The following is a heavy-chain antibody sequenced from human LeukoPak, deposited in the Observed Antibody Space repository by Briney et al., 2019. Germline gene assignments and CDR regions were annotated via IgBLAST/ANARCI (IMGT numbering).Heavy chain of an antibody. CDR1: GFMFSSHW. J-gene: IGHJ4*02. Sequence: PGGSLRLSCAASGFMFSSHWMSWVRQAPGKGLEWVAKIKQDGSEKYYVDSAKGRFTVSRDNANNFLYLQMDSLRGDDTAVYFCARGPGEKSGYRPFDNWGQGTLVTVSS. V-gene: IGHV3-7*01. CDR2: IKQDGSEK. D-gene: IGHD3-22*01. CDR3: ARGPGEKSGYRPFDN.